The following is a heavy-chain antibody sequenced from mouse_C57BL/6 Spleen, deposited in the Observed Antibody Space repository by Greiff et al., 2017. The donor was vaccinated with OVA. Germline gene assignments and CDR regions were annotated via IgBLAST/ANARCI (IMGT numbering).Heavy chain of an antibody. V-gene: IGHV1-53*01. CDR2: INPSNGGT. CDR3: ARDGASGFMTMDY. CDR1: GYTFTSYW. D-gene: IGHD3-2*02. Sequence: VQLQQPGTELVKPGASVKLSCKASGYTFTSYWLHWVKQRPGQGLEWIGNINPSNGGTNYNEKFKSKATLTVDKSSSTAYMQLSILTSEDSAVYYCARDGASGFMTMDYWGQGTSVTVSS. J-gene: IGHJ4*01.